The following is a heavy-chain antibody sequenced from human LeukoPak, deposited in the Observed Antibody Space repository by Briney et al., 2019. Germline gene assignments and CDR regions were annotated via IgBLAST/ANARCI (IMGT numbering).Heavy chain of an antibody. CDR3: ARSASYYYYGMDV. J-gene: IGHJ6*02. V-gene: IGHV1-69*13. CDR1: GGTFSSYA. Sequence: GASVKVSCKASGGTFSSYAISWVRQAPGQGLEWMGGIIPIFGTANYAQKFQGRVTITADESTSTAHMELSSLRSEDTAVYYCARSASYYYYGMDVWGQGTTVTVSS. CDR2: IIPIFGTA.